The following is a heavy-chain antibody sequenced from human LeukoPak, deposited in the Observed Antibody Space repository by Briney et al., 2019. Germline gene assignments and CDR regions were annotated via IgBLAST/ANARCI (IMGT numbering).Heavy chain of an antibody. CDR2: ISWNSGSI. CDR3: ARDCRGSSWYGYYYYYGMDV. D-gene: IGHD6-13*01. J-gene: IGHJ6*02. V-gene: IGHV3-9*01. CDR1: GFTFDDYA. Sequence: GRSLRLSCAASGFTFDDYAMHWVRQAPGKGLEWVSGISWNSGSIGYADSVKGRFTISRDNAKNSLYLQMNSLRAEDTAVYYCARDCRGSSWYGYYYYYGMDVWGQGTTVTVSS.